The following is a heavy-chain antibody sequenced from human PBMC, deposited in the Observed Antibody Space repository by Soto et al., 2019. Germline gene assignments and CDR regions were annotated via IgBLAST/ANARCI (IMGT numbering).Heavy chain of an antibody. CDR3: ARNIVVVPAAMTDLEYYYYYGMDV. J-gene: IGHJ6*02. CDR1: GYSFTSYW. D-gene: IGHD2-2*01. CDR2: IDPSDSYT. Sequence: EVQLVQSGAEVKKPGESLRISCKGSGYSFTSYWISWVRQMPGKGLEWMGRIDPSDSYTNYSPSFQGHVTISADKSISTAYLQWSSLKASDTAMYYCARNIVVVPAAMTDLEYYYYYGMDVWGQGTTVTVSS. V-gene: IGHV5-10-1*03.